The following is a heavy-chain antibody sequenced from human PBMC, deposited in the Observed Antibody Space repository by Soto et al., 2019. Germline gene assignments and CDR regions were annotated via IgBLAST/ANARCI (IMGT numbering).Heavy chain of an antibody. J-gene: IGHJ4*02. V-gene: IGHV3-7*01. CDR3: ARNLRGGVFDS. D-gene: IGHD3-10*01. CDR1: GFTFSSYW. CDR2: IKQDGSEK. Sequence: EVQLVESGGGLVQPGGSLRLSCAASGFTFSSYWMSWVRQAPGKGLEWVANIKQDGSEKYYVDSVKGRFTISRDNAKNSRYLEMKSLRAEDAAVCDCARNLRGGVFDSWGQGPLVTVSS.